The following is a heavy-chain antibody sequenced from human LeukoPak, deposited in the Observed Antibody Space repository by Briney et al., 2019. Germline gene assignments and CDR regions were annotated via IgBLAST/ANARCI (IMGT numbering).Heavy chain of an antibody. V-gene: IGHV1-18*01. D-gene: IGHD6-13*01. CDR1: GYTFTSYG. Sequence: ASVKVSCKASGYTFTSYGISWVRRAPGQGLEWMGWISAYNGNTNYAQNLQGRVTMTTDTSTSTAYMELRSLRSDDTALYYCARVIVAAGANWFDPWGQGTLVTVSS. CDR3: ARVIVAAGANWFDP. J-gene: IGHJ5*02. CDR2: ISAYNGNT.